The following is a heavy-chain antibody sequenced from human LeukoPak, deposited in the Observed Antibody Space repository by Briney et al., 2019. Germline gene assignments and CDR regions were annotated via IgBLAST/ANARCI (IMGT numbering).Heavy chain of an antibody. CDR1: GGSISSSNW. CDR2: IYHSGST. CDR3: AVYYDFWSGYSGGAFDI. J-gene: IGHJ3*02. D-gene: IGHD3-3*01. Sequence: ASETLSLTCAVSGGSISSSNWWSWVRQPPGQGLEWIGEIYHSGSTNYNPSLKSRVTISVDTSKNQFSLKLSSVTAADTAVYYCAVYYDFWSGYSGGAFDIWGQGTMVTVSS. V-gene: IGHV4-4*02.